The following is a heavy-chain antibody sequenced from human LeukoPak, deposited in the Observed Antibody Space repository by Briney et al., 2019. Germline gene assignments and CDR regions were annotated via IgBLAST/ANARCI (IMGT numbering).Heavy chain of an antibody. CDR2: ISPNGGST. Sequence: GGSLRLSCAASGFTFSSYGMHWVRQAPGKGLEHVSAISPNGGSTYYANSVKGRFTISRDNSKNTLYLQMGSLRAEDMAVYYCARRPAYCGGDCYRGLDYWGQGTLVTVSS. J-gene: IGHJ4*02. V-gene: IGHV3-64*01. D-gene: IGHD2-21*02. CDR3: ARRPAYCGGDCYRGLDY. CDR1: GFTFSSYG.